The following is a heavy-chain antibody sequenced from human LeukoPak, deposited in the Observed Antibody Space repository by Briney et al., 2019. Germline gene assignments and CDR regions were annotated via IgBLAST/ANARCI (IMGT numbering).Heavy chain of an antibody. D-gene: IGHD6-6*01. J-gene: IGHJ1*01. CDR3: TKTLIGQYAREH. V-gene: IGHV3-33*06. Sequence: GGSLRLSCAASGFTFSSYWMHWVRQAPGKGLEWVAVIWYDASNEYYADSVKGRFTISRDNSKNTLDLQMNSLRAEDTAVYYCTKTLIGQYAREHWGQGTLVTVSS. CDR2: IWYDASNE. CDR1: GFTFSSYW.